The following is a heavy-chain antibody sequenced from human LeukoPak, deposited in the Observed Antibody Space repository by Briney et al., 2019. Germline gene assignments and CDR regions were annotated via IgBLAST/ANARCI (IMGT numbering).Heavy chain of an antibody. D-gene: IGHD6-19*01. CDR3: ARGAGLGIAVAGNWFDY. V-gene: IGHV4-61*01. Sequence: PSETLSLTCTVSGYSISSGYYWGWIRQPPGKGLEWIGYIYYSGSTNYNPSLKSRVTISVDTSKNQFSLKLSSVTAADTAVYYCARGAGLGIAVAGNWFDYWGQGTLVTVSS. CDR2: IYYSGST. J-gene: IGHJ4*02. CDR1: GYSISSGYY.